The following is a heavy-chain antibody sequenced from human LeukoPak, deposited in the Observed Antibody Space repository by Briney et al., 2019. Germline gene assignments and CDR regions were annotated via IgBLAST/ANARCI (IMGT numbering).Heavy chain of an antibody. Sequence: GGSLRLSCAASGFTFSNHWMHWVRQAPGKGLVWLSRINSDGSITTYADSVKGRFTISRDNAKNTLYLQMNSLRAEDTAVYYCATWYTIGWYYDWGQGTLVTVSS. CDR3: ATWYTIGWYYD. CDR1: GFTFSNHW. CDR2: INSDGSIT. J-gene: IGHJ4*02. V-gene: IGHV3-74*01. D-gene: IGHD6-19*01.